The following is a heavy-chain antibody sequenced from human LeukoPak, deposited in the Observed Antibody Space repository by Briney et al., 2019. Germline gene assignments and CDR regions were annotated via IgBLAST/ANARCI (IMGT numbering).Heavy chain of an antibody. CDR3: AAAPELPGWFDP. Sequence: GGSLRLSCAASEMMFSSYEMNWVRQAPGKGLEWVSSITGSSSFIYYSDSVKGRFTISGDNAENSVYLQMNSLRAEDTAVYYCAAAPELPGWFDPWGQGTLVTVSS. CDR2: ITGSSSFI. CDR1: EMMFSSYE. D-gene: IGHD1-14*01. V-gene: IGHV3-21*01. J-gene: IGHJ5*02.